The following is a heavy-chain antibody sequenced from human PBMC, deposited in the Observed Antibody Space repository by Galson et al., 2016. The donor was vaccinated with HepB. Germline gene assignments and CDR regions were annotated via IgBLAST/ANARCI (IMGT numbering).Heavy chain of an antibody. Sequence: SETLSLTCGVSGGSFNDYFWSWIRQSPEKGLEWIGEINQSRRTNYNPSLTSRVRISLDTSKGQFYLTLTSVTAADSAMYYCARAVYRPFDYWGPGTLVTVSS. CDR2: INQSRRT. V-gene: IGHV4-34*01. J-gene: IGHJ4*02. CDR1: GGSFNDYF. CDR3: ARAVYRPFDY. D-gene: IGHD5/OR15-5a*01.